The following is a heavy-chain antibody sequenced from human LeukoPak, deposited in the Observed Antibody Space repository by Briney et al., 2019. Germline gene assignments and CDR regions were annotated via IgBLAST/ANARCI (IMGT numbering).Heavy chain of an antibody. CDR2: IIPIFGTA. CDR1: GGTFSSYA. D-gene: IGHD5-18*01. CDR3: AAQGGPLSSIAMARHDAFDI. V-gene: IGHV1-69*13. Sequence: ASVKVSCKASGGTFSSYAISWVRQAPGQGLEWMGGIIPIFGTANYAQKFQGRVTITADESTSTAYMELSSLRSEDTAVYYCAAQGGPLSSIAMARHDAFDIWGQGTMVTVSS. J-gene: IGHJ3*02.